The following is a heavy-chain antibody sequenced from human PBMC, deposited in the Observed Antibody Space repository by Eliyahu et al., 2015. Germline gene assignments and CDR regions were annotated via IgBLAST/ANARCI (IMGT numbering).Heavy chain of an antibody. J-gene: IGHJ5*02. V-gene: IGHV5-51*01. D-gene: IGHD1-26*01. CDR2: IYPGDSDT. CDR1: XYSFTRYW. Sequence: EVQLVQSGAEVKKPGESLKISCKGSXYSFTRYWIAWLRQXPGKGLEWMGIIYPGDSDTRYSPSFQGQVTISADKSISTAYLQWSSLKASDTAMYYCARHPLVGATHWFDPWGQGTLVTVSS. CDR3: ARHPLVGATHWFDP.